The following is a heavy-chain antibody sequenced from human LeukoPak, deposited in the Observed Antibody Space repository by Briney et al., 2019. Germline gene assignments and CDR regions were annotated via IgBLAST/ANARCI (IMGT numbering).Heavy chain of an antibody. CDR1: GYTFTGYY. D-gene: IGHD4/OR15-4a*01. CDR2: INPNSGGT. Sequence: ASVTVSCKASGYTFTGYYMHWVRQAPGQGLEWMGWINPNSGGTNYAQKFQGRVTMTRDTSISTAYMELSRLRSDDTAVYYCARDPRGAAGYYYMDVWGKGTTVTVSS. J-gene: IGHJ6*03. CDR3: ARDPRGAAGYYYMDV. V-gene: IGHV1-2*02.